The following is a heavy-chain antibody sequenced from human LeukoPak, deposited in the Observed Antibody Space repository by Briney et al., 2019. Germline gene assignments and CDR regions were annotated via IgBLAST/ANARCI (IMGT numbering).Heavy chain of an antibody. CDR1: GFAFSDHW. J-gene: IGHJ5*02. CDR3: AISTYSSSPS. V-gene: IGHV3-7*01. D-gene: IGHD6-6*01. Sequence: GGSLRLSCAASGFAFSDHWMSWVRQAPGKGLEWVANINHDESKKYYVDSVEGRFTISRDNAKNSLYLQMNSLRAEDTAVYYCAISTYSSSPSWGQGTLVTVSS. CDR2: INHDESKK.